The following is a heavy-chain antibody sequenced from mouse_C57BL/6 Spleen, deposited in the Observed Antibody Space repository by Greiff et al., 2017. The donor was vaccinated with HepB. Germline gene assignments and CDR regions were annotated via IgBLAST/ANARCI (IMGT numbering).Heavy chain of an antibody. Sequence: QVQLKQPGAELVMPGASVKLSCKASGYTFTSYWMHWVKQRPGQGLEWIGEIDPSDSYTNYNQKFKGKSTLTVDKSSSTAYMQLSSLTSEDSAVYYCARSAGAMDYWGQGTSVTVSS. CDR2: IDPSDSYT. CDR3: ARSAGAMDY. CDR1: GYTFTSYW. V-gene: IGHV1-69*01. J-gene: IGHJ4*01.